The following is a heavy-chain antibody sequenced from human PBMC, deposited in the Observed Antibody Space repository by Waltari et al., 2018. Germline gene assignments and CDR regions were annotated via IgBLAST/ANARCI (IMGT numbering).Heavy chain of an antibody. CDR1: GYTFTSYA. CDR2: INAGNGNT. J-gene: IGHJ4*02. CDR3: ARAHRPGGYSGSYYFHY. Sequence: QVQLVQSGAEVKKPGASVKVSCKASGYTFTSYAMHWVRQAPGQRLEWMGWINAGNGNTKYSQKFQGRVTITRDTSASTAYMELSSLRSEDTAVYYCARAHRPGGYSGSYYFHYWGQGTLVTVSS. V-gene: IGHV1-3*01. D-gene: IGHD1-26*01.